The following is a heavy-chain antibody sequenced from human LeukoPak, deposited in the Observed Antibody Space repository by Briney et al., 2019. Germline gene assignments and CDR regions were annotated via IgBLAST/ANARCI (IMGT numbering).Heavy chain of an antibody. CDR3: AKDPHSGSYYGGGGYYFDY. V-gene: IGHV3-30*02. CDR1: GFTFSRYG. Sequence: GGSLRLSCAASGFTFSRYGMHWVRQAPGRGLEWVAFIRYDGNNKYYADSVKGRFTISRDNSKNTLYLQMNSLRAEDTAVYYCAKDPHSGSYYGGGGYYFDYWGQGTLVTVSS. D-gene: IGHD1-26*01. J-gene: IGHJ4*02. CDR2: IRYDGNNK.